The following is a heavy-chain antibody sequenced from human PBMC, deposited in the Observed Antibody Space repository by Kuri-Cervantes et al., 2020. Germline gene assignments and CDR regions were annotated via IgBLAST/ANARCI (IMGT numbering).Heavy chain of an antibody. D-gene: IGHD6-13*01. CDR2: IWYDGSNK. CDR1: GFTFSSYG. V-gene: IGHV3-33*01. J-gene: IGHJ4*02. CDR3: ARGRWQQLVPPFGY. Sequence: GGSLRLSCAASGFTFSSYGMHWVRQAPGKGLGWVAVIWYDGSNKYYADSVKGRFTISRDNSKNTLYLQMNSLRAEDTAVYYCARGRWQQLVPPFGYWGQGTLVTVSS.